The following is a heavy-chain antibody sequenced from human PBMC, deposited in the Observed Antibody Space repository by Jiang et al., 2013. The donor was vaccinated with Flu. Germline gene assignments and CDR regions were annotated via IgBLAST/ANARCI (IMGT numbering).Heavy chain of an antibody. J-gene: IGHJ6*02. D-gene: IGHD3-10*01. CDR2: IRQDGSEM. Sequence: GGLVQPGGSLRLSCAASEFTFRNYWMSWVRQAPGKGLEWVANIRQDGSEMYYVDSVKGRFTISRDNAKNSLYLQMNGLRAEDTAVYYCARDGYFGSGDGGMDVWGQGTTVTVSS. CDR3: ARDGYFGSGDGGMDV. V-gene: IGHV3-7*03. CDR1: EFTFRNYW.